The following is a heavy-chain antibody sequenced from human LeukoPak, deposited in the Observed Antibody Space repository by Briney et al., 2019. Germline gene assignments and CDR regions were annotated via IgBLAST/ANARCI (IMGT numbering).Heavy chain of an antibody. J-gene: IGHJ4*02. V-gene: IGHV3-48*02. CDR1: GFTFSSYA. CDR2: ISSSSSTI. D-gene: IGHD3-22*01. Sequence: GGSLRLSCAASGFTFSSYAMHWVRQAPGKGLEWVSYISSSSSTIYYADSVKGRFTISRDNAKNSLYLQMNSLRDEDTAVYYCARDRVYDNSGSSLDPLDYWGQGTLVTVSS. CDR3: ARDRVYDNSGSSLDPLDY.